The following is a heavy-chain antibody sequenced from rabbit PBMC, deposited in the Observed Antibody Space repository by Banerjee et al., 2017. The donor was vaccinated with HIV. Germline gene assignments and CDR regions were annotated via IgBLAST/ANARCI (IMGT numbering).Heavy chain of an antibody. D-gene: IGHD6-1*01. V-gene: IGHV1S45*01. CDR2: IYAGSSGNT. Sequence: QEQLEESGGDLVKPEGSLTLTCTASGFSFSSSYWICWVRQAPGKGLEWIACIYAGSSGNTYYASWAKGRFIISKTSSTTVTLQMTSLTAADTATYFCARADYDGYTASDAFDPWGPGTLVTVS. J-gene: IGHJ2*01. CDR3: ARADYDGYTASDAFDP. CDR1: GFSFSSSYW.